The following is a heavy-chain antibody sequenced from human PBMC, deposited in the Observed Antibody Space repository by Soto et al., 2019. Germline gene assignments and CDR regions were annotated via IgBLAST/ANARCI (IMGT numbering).Heavy chain of an antibody. V-gene: IGHV5-10-1*01. CDR1: GYRFTIYW. D-gene: IGHD3-3*02. J-gene: IGHJ4*02. CDR3: AFLDTSLDFDF. Sequence: GESLKISCNGSGYRFTIYWISWVRQMPGKGLEWMGRIDPSNSYTHYSPSFHGHVTISADNSISTAYLQWSNLRASDTAIYYCAFLDTSLDFDFWGQGTLVTVSS. CDR2: IDPSNSYT.